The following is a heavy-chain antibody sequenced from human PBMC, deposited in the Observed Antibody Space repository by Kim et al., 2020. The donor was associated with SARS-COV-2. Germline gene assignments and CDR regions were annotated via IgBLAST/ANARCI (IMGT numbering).Heavy chain of an antibody. CDR2: INHSGST. D-gene: IGHD3-3*01. CDR3: ARRVFGVVIMASYYYYGMDV. J-gene: IGHJ6*02. Sequence: SETLSLTCAVYGGSFSGYYWSWIRQPPGKGLEWIGEINHSGSTNYNPSLKSRVTISVDTSKNQFSLKLCSVTAADTAVYYCARRVFGVVIMASYYYYGMDVWGQGTTVTVSS. V-gene: IGHV4-34*01. CDR1: GGSFSGYY.